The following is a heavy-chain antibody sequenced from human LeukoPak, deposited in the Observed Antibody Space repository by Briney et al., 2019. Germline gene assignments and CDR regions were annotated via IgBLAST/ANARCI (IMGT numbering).Heavy chain of an antibody. Sequence: ASVKVSCKASGYTFTSYGISWVRQAPGQGLEWMGWISAYNGNTNYAQKFQGRVTITTDESTSTAYMELSSLRSEDTAVYYCARGADSSGYYYVEPNWYFDLWGRGTLVTVSS. CDR3: ARGADSSGYYYVEPNWYFDL. CDR2: ISAYNGNT. CDR1: GYTFTSYG. D-gene: IGHD3-22*01. J-gene: IGHJ2*01. V-gene: IGHV1-18*01.